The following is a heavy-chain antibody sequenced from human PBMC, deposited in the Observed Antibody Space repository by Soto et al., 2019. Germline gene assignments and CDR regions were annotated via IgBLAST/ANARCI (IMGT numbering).Heavy chain of an antibody. CDR1: GGSISSSSYY. CDR2: IYYSGST. Sequence: PSETLSLTCTVSGGSISSSSYYWGWIRQPPGKGLEWIGSIYYSGSTYYNPSLKSRVTISVDTSKNQFSLKLSPVTAADTAVYYCAGRVGSIAVARNDLDAFDIWGQATMVTVSS. CDR3: AGRVGSIAVARNDLDAFDI. D-gene: IGHD6-19*01. J-gene: IGHJ3*02. V-gene: IGHV4-39*01.